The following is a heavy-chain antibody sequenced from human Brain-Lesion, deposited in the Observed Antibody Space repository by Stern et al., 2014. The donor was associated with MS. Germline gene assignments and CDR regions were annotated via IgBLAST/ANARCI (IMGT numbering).Heavy chain of an antibody. D-gene: IGHD3-3*01. CDR1: GYIFTGYY. V-gene: IGHV1-2*02. J-gene: IGHJ6*02. CDR3: ARDQRGITIFGVVTDYYYLGMDV. Sequence: MQLVESGAEVKKPGASGKVSCKTSGYIFTGYYIHWVRQAPGHGLEWMAWINPNTGGTKYAQKFQGRVPMSRDTSISTAYVELSSLTSDDTAVYYCARDQRGITIFGVVTDYYYLGMDVWGQGTTVTVSS. CDR2: INPNTGGT.